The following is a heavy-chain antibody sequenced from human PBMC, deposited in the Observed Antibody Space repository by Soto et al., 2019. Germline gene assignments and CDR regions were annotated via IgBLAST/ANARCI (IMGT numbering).Heavy chain of an antibody. J-gene: IGHJ4*02. V-gene: IGHV1-3*05. D-gene: IGHD4-4*01. CDR1: GYTFTSYA. CDR3: ARDLDSSNFLDY. CDR2: SNAGDGNT. Sequence: QVQLVQSGAEEKKPGASVKVSCKASGYTFTSYAMHWVRQAPGQRLEWMGWSNAGDGNTKYSQKFQGRVTITRDTSVSTAYMELSSLRSEDTSVYSFARDLDSSNFLDYWGQGTLVTVSS.